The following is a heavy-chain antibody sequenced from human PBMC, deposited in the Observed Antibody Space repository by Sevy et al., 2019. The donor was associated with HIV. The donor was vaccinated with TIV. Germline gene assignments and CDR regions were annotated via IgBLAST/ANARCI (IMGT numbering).Heavy chain of an antibody. D-gene: IGHD5-18*01. CDR2: IYYSGST. CDR1: GGSISSYY. V-gene: IGHV4-59*13. Sequence: SENLSLTCTVSGGSISSYYWSWIRQPPGKGLEWIGYIYYSGSTNYNPSLKSRVTISVDTSKNQFSLKLSSVTAADTAVYYCARRIQLPGGWFDPWGQGTLVTVSS. CDR3: ARRIQLPGGWFDP. J-gene: IGHJ5*02.